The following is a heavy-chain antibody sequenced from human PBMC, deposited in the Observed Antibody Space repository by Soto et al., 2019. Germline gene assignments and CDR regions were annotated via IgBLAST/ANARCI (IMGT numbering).Heavy chain of an antibody. Sequence: EYLKVSCEGCGYTFTSYWIGWVRQMPGKGLEWVAIIYPADSNTRYSPSFRGQVTISADKYISTAYLQWSSLKASDTAIYYCARPFGMDVWGQGTTVTVSS. CDR1: GYTFTSYW. CDR2: IYPADSNT. V-gene: IGHV5-51*01. J-gene: IGHJ6*02. CDR3: ARPFGMDV.